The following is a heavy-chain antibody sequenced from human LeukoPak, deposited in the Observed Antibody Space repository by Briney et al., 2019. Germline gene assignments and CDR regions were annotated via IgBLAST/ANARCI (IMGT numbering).Heavy chain of an antibody. V-gene: IGHV3-11*06. CDR2: ISSSSSYT. CDR3: ARGGDGGDGFDY. Sequence: GGSLRLSCAASGFTFSDYYMSWIRQAPGKGLEWVSYISSSSSYTNYADSVKGRFTISRDNAKNSLYLQTNSLRAEDTAVYYCARGGDGGDGFDYWGPGTLVTVSS. D-gene: IGHD2-21*02. J-gene: IGHJ4*02. CDR1: GFTFSDYY.